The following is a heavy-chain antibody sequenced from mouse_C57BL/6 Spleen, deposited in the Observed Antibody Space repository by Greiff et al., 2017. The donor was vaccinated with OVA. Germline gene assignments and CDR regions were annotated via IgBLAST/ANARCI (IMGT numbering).Heavy chain of an antibody. CDR2: IYPGAGDT. Sequence: QVQLQQSGPELVKPGASVKISCKASGYAFSSSWMNWVKQRPGKGLEWIGRIYPGAGDTNYNGKFKGKATLTADKSSSTAYMQLSSLTSEDSAVYFCAVYGSSSYFDYWGQGTTLTVSS. CDR1: GYAFSSSW. D-gene: IGHD1-1*01. CDR3: AVYGSSSYFDY. J-gene: IGHJ2*01. V-gene: IGHV1-82*01.